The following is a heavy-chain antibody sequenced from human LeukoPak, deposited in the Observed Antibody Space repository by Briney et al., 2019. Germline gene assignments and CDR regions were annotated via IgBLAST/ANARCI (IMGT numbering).Heavy chain of an antibody. V-gene: IGHV3-23*01. CDR1: GFTFSSIA. CDR2: ISGSGGGT. CDR3: AKDLGRYRNNFFDY. Sequence: PGGSLRLSCAASGFTFSSIAMSWVRQAPDKGLEWVSTISGSGGGTYYADSMKGRFTISRDDSKNTLYLQMNSLRADDTAVYYCAKDLGRYRNNFFDYWGQGNLVTVSS. D-gene: IGHD1-26*01. J-gene: IGHJ4*02.